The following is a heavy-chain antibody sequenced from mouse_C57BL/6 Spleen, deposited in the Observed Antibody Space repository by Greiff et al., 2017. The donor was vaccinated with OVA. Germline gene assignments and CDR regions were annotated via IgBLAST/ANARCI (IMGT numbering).Heavy chain of an antibody. CDR3: ARGDYDSPWFAY. J-gene: IGHJ3*01. V-gene: IGHV1-18*01. D-gene: IGHD2-4*01. CDR1: GYTFTDYN. Sequence: EVQLQESGPELVKPGASVKIPCKASGYTFTDYNMDWVKQSHGKSLEWIGDINPNNGGNIYNQKFKGKATLTVDKSSSTAYMELRSLTSEDTAVYYCARGDYDSPWFAYWGQGTLVTVSA. CDR2: INPNNGGN.